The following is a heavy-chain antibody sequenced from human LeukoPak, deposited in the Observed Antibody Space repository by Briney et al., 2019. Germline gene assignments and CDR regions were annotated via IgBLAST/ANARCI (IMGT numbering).Heavy chain of an antibody. Sequence: SGGSLRLSCAASGFTFSSFAMSWVRQAPGKGLEWVSVIYSGGSTYHADSVKGRFTISRDNSKNTLYLQMNSLRAEDTAVYYCAASTLLKYYGMDVWGQGTTVTVSS. CDR1: GFTFSSFA. J-gene: IGHJ6*02. CDR2: IYSGGST. CDR3: AASTLLKYYGMDV. V-gene: IGHV3-23*03. D-gene: IGHD2-15*01.